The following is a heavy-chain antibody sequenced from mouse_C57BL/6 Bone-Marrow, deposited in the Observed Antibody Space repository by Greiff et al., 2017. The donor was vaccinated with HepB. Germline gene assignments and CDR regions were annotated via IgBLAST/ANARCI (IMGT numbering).Heavy chain of an antibody. CDR3: AILYDYAFAY. V-gene: IGHV1-69*01. D-gene: IGHD2-4*01. CDR1: GYTFTSYW. Sequence: QVQLQQPGAELVMPGASVKLSCKASGYTFTSYWMHWVKQRPGQGLEWIGEIDPSDSYTNYNQKFKGKSTLTVDKSSSTAYMQLSSLTSEDSAVYYCAILYDYAFAYWGQGTLVTVSA. CDR2: IDPSDSYT. J-gene: IGHJ3*01.